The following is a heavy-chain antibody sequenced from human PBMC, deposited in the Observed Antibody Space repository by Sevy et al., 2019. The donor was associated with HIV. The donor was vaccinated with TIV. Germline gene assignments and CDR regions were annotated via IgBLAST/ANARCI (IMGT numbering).Heavy chain of an antibody. V-gene: IGHV1-2*06. CDR2: INPNSGGT. J-gene: IGHJ4*02. CDR3: ARGGLRYYDSIGYLNY. D-gene: IGHD3-22*01. CDR1: GYTFTGYY. Sequence: ASVKVSCKASGYTFTGYYMHWVRQAPGQGLEWMGRINPNSGGTNYAQKFQGRVTMTRDTSISTAYMELSRLRSDDTAVYYCARGGLRYYDSIGYLNYWGQGTLVTVSS.